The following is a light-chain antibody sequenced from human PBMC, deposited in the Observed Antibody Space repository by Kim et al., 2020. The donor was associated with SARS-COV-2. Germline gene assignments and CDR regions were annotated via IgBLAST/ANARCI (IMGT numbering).Light chain of an antibody. CDR1: QGINNY. Sequence: ASVGDRVTITCRASQGINNYFAWYQQKSGKVPKLLIYAASILESGVPSRFSGSGSGTDFTLTINSLQPEDFATYYCQQLNSYPLIFGGGTKVDIK. CDR2: AAS. V-gene: IGKV1-9*01. CDR3: QQLNSYPLI. J-gene: IGKJ4*01.